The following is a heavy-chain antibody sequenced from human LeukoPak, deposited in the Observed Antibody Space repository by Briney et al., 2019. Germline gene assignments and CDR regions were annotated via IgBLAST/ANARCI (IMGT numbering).Heavy chain of an antibody. CDR2: ISSSSSTI. CDR1: GFTFNTYS. CDR3: ARGPITMVRGVYFDY. D-gene: IGHD3-10*01. V-gene: IGHV3-48*02. J-gene: IGHJ4*02. Sequence: GGSLRLSCAASGFTFNTYSMNWVRQAPGKGLEWVSHISSSSSTIYYADSVKGRFTISRDNAKNSLYLQMNSLRDEDTAVYYCARGPITMVRGVYFDYWGQGTLVTVTS.